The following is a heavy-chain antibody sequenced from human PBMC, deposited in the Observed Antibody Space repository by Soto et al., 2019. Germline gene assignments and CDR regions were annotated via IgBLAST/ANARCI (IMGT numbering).Heavy chain of an antibody. D-gene: IGHD4-17*01. CDR1: GGSISSGGYY. CDR3: ARASGDYGNYFFDS. Sequence: SETLSLTCTVSGGSISSGGYYWSWIRQHPGKGLEWIGYIYYSGSTYYNPSLKSRVTISVDTSKNQFSLKLSSVTAADTAVYYCARASGDYGNYFFDSWGQGILVTVSS. V-gene: IGHV4-31*03. J-gene: IGHJ4*02. CDR2: IYYSGST.